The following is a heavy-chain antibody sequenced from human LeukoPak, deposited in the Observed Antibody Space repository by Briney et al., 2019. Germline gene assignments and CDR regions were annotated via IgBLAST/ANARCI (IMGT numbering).Heavy chain of an antibody. Sequence: ASVRVSCKASGYTFTGYYMHWVRQAPGQGREWMGWINPNSGGTNYAQKFQGRVTMTRDTSISTAYMELSRLRSDDTAVYYCARDLAVRGVNYYYYGMDVWGQGTTVTVSS. CDR1: GYTFTGYY. CDR3: ARDLAVRGVNYYYYGMDV. D-gene: IGHD3-10*01. CDR2: INPNSGGT. J-gene: IGHJ6*02. V-gene: IGHV1-2*02.